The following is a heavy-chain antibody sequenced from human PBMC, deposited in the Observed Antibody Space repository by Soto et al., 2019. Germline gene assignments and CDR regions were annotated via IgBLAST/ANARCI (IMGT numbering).Heavy chain of an antibody. Sequence: EVQLVETGGGLIQPGGSLRLSCAASGFTVSSNYMSWVRQAPGKGLEWVSVIYSGGSTYYADSVKGRFTISRDNSKNTLYLQMHSMRAEDTAVYYCERDRGSYPDAFDIWGQGTMVTVSS. CDR2: IYSGGST. CDR3: ERDRGSYPDAFDI. V-gene: IGHV3-53*02. CDR1: GFTVSSNY. J-gene: IGHJ3*02. D-gene: IGHD1-26*01.